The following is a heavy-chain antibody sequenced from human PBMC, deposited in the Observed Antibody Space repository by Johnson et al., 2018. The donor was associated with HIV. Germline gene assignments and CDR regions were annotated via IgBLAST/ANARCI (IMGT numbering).Heavy chain of an antibody. CDR1: GFTFSSYW. CDR3: ARDSRIGTMVLLSDAFDI. D-gene: IGHD3-10*01. V-gene: IGHV3-74*02. CDR2: INSDGSST. J-gene: IGHJ3*02. Sequence: EVQFVESGGGVVQPGGSLRLSCAASGFTFSSYWMHWVRQAPGKGLVWVSRINSDGSSTSYADSVKGRFTISRDNAKNSLYLQMNSLRAEDTALYYCARDSRIGTMVLLSDAFDIWGQGTMVTVSS.